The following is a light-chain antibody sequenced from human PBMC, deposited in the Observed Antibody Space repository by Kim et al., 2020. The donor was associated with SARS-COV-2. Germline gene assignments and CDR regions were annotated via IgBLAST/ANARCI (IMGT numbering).Light chain of an antibody. CDR1: QSVYTY. V-gene: IGKV3D-15*01. CDR2: ATS. CDR3: QKYGVVPLT. J-gene: IGKJ4*01. Sequence: MTQSPSTLSVSPGERATLSCGASQSVYTYLVWYQQKPGQAPRLLIYATSIRPTGIPARFSGSGSGTEFTLTISSLQSDDVAVYYCQKYGVVPLTLGGGTKVGIK.